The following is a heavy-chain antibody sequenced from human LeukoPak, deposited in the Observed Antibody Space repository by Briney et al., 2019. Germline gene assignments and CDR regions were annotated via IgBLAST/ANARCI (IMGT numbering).Heavy chain of an antibody. J-gene: IGHJ6*02. Sequence: SETLSLTCTVSGGSISSYYWSWIRQPPGKGLEWIGYIYYSGSTDCNPSLKSRVTISVDTSKNQFSLKLSSVTAADTAVYYCASWSGSYWGNYYYGMDVWGQGTTVTVSS. CDR2: IYYSGST. CDR3: ASWSGSYWGNYYYGMDV. D-gene: IGHD1-26*01. CDR1: GGSISSYY. V-gene: IGHV4-59*01.